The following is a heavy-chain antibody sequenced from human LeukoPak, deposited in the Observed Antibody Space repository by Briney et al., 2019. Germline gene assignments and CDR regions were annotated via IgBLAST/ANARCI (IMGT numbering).Heavy chain of an antibody. CDR1: GYTFTDYN. CDR2: IKPSGGDT. J-gene: IGHJ3*02. D-gene: IGHD5-24*01. Sequence: GASVKVSCKTSGYTFTDYNLHWVRQAPGQRREWMGIIKPSGGDTSYAQTFQGRVFMTRDTSTSTVYMELSSLKSEDTAVYYCARVRDGYNDAYDIWGQGTMVTVSS. V-gene: IGHV1-46*01. CDR3: ARVRDGYNDAYDI.